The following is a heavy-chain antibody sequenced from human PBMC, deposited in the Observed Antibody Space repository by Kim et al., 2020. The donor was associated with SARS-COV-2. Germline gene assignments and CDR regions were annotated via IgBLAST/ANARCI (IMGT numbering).Heavy chain of an antibody. CDR1: GYTFTSYY. CDR2: INPSGGST. Sequence: ASVKVSCKASGYTFTSYYTHWVRQAPGQGLEWMGIINPSGGSTSYAQKFQGRVTMTRDTSTSTVYMELSSLRSEDTAVYYCARDHGETKVLRFLEWSKGFYYMDVWGKGTTVTVSS. D-gene: IGHD3-3*01. J-gene: IGHJ6*03. V-gene: IGHV1-46*01. CDR3: ARDHGETKVLRFLEWSKGFYYMDV.